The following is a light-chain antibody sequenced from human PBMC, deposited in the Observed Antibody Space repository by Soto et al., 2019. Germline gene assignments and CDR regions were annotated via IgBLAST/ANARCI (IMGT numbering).Light chain of an antibody. CDR3: QQYNSLVT. CDR1: QSISSW. Sequence: DIQMTQSPSTLSASVGDRVTITCRASQSISSWLAWYQQKPGKAPKLLIYKASSLESGVPSRFSGSGSGTEFTLTIRSLQPDDFATYYCQQYNSLVTFGQGTKVEIK. J-gene: IGKJ1*01. CDR2: KAS. V-gene: IGKV1-5*03.